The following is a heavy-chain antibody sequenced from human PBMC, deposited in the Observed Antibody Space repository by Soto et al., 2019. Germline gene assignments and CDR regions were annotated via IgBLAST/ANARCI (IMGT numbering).Heavy chain of an antibody. D-gene: IGHD6-13*01. Sequence: HPGGSLRLSCLVSGFTFSDYDMHWVRQEAGKALEWVGAIGTTGETYSPESMEGRFTISRENVKNSLYLQISSLRAGDTAVYFCARARSGWYAAMDFWGRGTLVTVSS. V-gene: IGHV3-13*01. CDR3: ARARSGWYAAMDF. CDR2: IGTTGET. CDR1: GFTFSDYD. J-gene: IGHJ4*02.